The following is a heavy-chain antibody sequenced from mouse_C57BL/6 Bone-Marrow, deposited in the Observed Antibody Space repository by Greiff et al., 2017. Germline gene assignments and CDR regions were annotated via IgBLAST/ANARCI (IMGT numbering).Heavy chain of an antibody. CDR2: IWWGDAK. J-gene: IGHJ3*01. Sequence: ESGPGILQPSQTLSLTCSFSGFSLSTFCMGVVWLRQPSGKGLEWLAHIWWGDAKYYNPALKSRLTISKDTSKNQVVLKIANVDTADTATYYCARKWGTGTSGLAYWGQGTLVTVSA. CDR1: GFSLSTFCMG. D-gene: IGHD4-1*01. CDR3: ARKWGTGTSGLAY. V-gene: IGHV8-8*01.